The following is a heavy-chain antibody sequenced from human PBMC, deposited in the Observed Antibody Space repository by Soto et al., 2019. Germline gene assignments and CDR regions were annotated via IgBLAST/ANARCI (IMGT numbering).Heavy chain of an antibody. CDR2: ISSSSSTI. J-gene: IGHJ5*02. CDR3: ARDVTTVVRPSWFDP. CDR1: GFTFSSYS. V-gene: IGHV3-48*02. D-gene: IGHD4-17*01. Sequence: EVQLVESGGGLVQPGGSLRLSCAASGFTFSSYSMNWVRQAPGKGLEWVSYISSSSSTIYYADSVKGRFTISRDNAKNSLYLQMNSLRDEDTAVYYCARDVTTVVRPSWFDPWGQGTLVTVSS.